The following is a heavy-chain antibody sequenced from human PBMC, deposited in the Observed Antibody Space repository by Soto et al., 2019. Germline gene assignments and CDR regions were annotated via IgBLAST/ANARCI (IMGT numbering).Heavy chain of an antibody. Sequence: PGGSPRLSCAAYGFTFSSYAMSWVRQAPGKGLEWVSAISGSGGSTYYADSVKGRLTISRDNSKNTLYLQMNSLRAEDTAVYYCAKGGTRIQLWKNLDNWGQGTLVTVAS. CDR1: GFTFSSYA. D-gene: IGHD5-18*01. J-gene: IGHJ4*02. CDR2: ISGSGGST. CDR3: AKGGTRIQLWKNLDN. V-gene: IGHV3-23*01.